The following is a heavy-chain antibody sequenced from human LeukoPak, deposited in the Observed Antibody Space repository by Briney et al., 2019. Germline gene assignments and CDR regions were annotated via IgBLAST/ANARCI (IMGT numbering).Heavy chain of an antibody. CDR1: GYSFTTYW. CDR2: IYLGDSDT. Sequence: GESLKISCKGSGYSFTTYWIGWVRQMPGKGLEWMGIIYLGDSDTRYSPSFQGQVTISADKSISTAYLQWSSLKASDTARYYCARHSCSGGTCHTDYWGQGTLVSVSS. V-gene: IGHV5-51*01. D-gene: IGHD2-15*01. J-gene: IGHJ4*02. CDR3: ARHSCSGGTCHTDY.